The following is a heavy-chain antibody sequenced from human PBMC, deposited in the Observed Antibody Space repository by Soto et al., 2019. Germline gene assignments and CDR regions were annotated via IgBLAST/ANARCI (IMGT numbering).Heavy chain of an antibody. CDR2: IKQDGSEK. CDR3: ARGKPSSAIRRSAFDI. D-gene: IGHD6-13*01. J-gene: IGHJ3*02. Sequence: GGSLRLSCAASGFTFSSYWMSWVRQAPGKGLEWVANIKQDGSEKYYVDSVKGRFTISRDNAKNSLYLQMNSLRAEDTAVYYCARGKPSSAIRRSAFDIWGQGTMVTVSS. V-gene: IGHV3-7*01. CDR1: GFTFSSYW.